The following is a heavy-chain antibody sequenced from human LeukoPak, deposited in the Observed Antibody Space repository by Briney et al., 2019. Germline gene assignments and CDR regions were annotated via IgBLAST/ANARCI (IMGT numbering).Heavy chain of an antibody. CDR1: GFTFSSYW. Sequence: GGSLRLSCAAPGFTFSSYWMSWVRQAPGKGLEWVANIKQDGSEKYYVDSVKGPFTISRDNAKNSLYLQMNSLRAEDTAVYYCAREGGDAFDIWGQGTMVTVSS. CDR2: IKQDGSEK. V-gene: IGHV3-7*01. J-gene: IGHJ3*02. D-gene: IGHD3-16*01. CDR3: AREGGDAFDI.